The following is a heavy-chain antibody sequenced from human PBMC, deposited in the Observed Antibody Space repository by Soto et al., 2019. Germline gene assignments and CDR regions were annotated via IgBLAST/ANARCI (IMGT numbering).Heavy chain of an antibody. Sequence: NPAETLSLTCTVSGGSISSYDWSWIRQPPGKGLEWIGYIYYSGSTNYNPSLKSRVTISVDTSKNQFSLKLSSVTAADTAVYYCASSFSEGPGYFDYWGQGTLVTVSS. CDR3: ASSFSEGPGYFDY. CDR1: GGSISSYD. V-gene: IGHV4-59*01. J-gene: IGHJ4*02. CDR2: IYYSGST.